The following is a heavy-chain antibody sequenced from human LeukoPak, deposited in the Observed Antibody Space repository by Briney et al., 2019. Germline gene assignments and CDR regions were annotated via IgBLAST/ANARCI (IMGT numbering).Heavy chain of an antibody. Sequence: ASVKVSCKASGYTFTDHFMHWVRQAPGQGLEWMGWINPNSSDTKYAQMFQGRVTMTRDTSTSTAYMELSSLRSGDTAVYYCARVRRTGFLEWLYWGQGTLVTVSS. V-gene: IGHV1-2*02. D-gene: IGHD3-3*01. CDR2: INPNSSDT. J-gene: IGHJ4*02. CDR1: GYTFTDHF. CDR3: ARVRRTGFLEWLY.